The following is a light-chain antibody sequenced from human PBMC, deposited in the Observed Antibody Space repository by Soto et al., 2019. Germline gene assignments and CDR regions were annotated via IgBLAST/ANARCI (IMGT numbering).Light chain of an antibody. Sequence: DIQMTQSPSSVSATVGDRVTITCRASQTISSWLAWYQQKPGKAPKLLIYKASSLESGVPSRFSGSRSGTEFTLTISSLQPDDFATYYCQQYNSYSITFGQGTRLEIK. CDR2: KAS. CDR1: QTISSW. J-gene: IGKJ5*01. V-gene: IGKV1-5*03. CDR3: QQYNSYSIT.